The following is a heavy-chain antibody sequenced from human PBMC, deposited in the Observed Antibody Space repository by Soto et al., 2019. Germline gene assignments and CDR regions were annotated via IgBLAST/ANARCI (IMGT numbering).Heavy chain of an antibody. J-gene: IGHJ4*02. D-gene: IGHD5-12*01. CDR1: GFTFSSYG. CDR3: ARDIVATIL. V-gene: IGHV3-33*01. Sequence: QVQLVESGGGVVQPGRSLRLSCAASGFTFSSYGMHWVRQAPGKGLEWVAVIWYDGSNKYYADSVKGQFTISRDNSKNTLYLKMNSLRAEDTAVYYCARDIVATILWGQGTLVTVSS. CDR2: IWYDGSNK.